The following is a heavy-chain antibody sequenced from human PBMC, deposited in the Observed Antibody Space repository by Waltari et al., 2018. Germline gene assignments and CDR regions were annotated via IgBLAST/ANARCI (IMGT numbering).Heavy chain of an antibody. J-gene: IGHJ3*02. CDR2: ISAYNGHT. CDR1: AYTFTSYG. D-gene: IGHD1-26*01. Sequence: QVQLVQSGAEVKKPGASVKVSCKASAYTFTSYGISWVRQAPGQGLEWMGWISAYNGHTNYAQKLQDRVTMTTDTSTTTAYMELRSLRSDDTALYYCARDRGDIVGGPGDAFDIWGQGTMVTVSS. V-gene: IGHV1-18*01. CDR3: ARDRGDIVGGPGDAFDI.